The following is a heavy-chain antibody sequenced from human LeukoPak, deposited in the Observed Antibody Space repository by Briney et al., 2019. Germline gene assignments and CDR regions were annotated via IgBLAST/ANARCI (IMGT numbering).Heavy chain of an antibody. CDR1: GFTFNIYE. J-gene: IGHJ6*04. D-gene: IGHD1-7*01. CDR3: ARVNDWNYVV. CDR2: ISSSSSYI. Sequence: NPGGSLRLSCAASGFTFNIYEFNWVRQAPGKGLEWVSSISSSSSYIYYADSVKGRFTISRDNAKNSLYLQMNSLRAEDTAVYYCARVNDWNYVVWGKGTTVTVSS. V-gene: IGHV3-21*01.